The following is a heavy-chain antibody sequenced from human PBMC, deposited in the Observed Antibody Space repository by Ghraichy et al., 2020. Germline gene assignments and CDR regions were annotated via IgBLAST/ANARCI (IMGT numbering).Heavy chain of an antibody. Sequence: SETLSLTCAVYGGSFSGYYWSWIRQPPGKGLEWIGEINHSGSTNYNPSLKSRVTISVDTSKNQFSLKLSSVTAADTAVYYCARHTLLPAHCSGGSCSLDYWGQGTLVTVSS. D-gene: IGHD2-15*01. V-gene: IGHV4-34*01. J-gene: IGHJ4*02. CDR2: INHSGST. CDR3: ARHTLLPAHCSGGSCSLDY. CDR1: GGSFSGYY.